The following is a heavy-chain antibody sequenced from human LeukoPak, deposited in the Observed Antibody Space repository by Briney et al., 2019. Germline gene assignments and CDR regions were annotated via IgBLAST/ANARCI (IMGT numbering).Heavy chain of an antibody. V-gene: IGHV3-7*04. D-gene: IGHD6-13*01. Sequence: GGSLRLSCAASGFTFSSYWMSWVRQAPGKGLEWVAKIKQDGSEKYYVDSVKGRFTISRDNAKNSLYLQMNSLSAEDTAVYYCARGYSSSPGYYFDYWGQGTLVTVSS. CDR2: IKQDGSEK. CDR3: ARGYSSSPGYYFDY. J-gene: IGHJ4*02. CDR1: GFTFSSYW.